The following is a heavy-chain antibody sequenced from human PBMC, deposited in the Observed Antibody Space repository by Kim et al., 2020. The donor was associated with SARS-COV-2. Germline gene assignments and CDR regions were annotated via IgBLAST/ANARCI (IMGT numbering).Heavy chain of an antibody. V-gene: IGHV3-21*01. CDR1: GFTFSSYS. D-gene: IGHD4-17*01. Sequence: GGSLRLSCAASGFTFSSYSMNWVRQAPGKGLEWVSSISSSSSYIYSADSVKGRFTISRDNAKNSLYLQMNSRRAEDTAVYYCARDRTWTTVVTGDYWGQGTLVTVSS. CDR2: ISSSSSYI. CDR3: ARDRTWTTVVTGDY. J-gene: IGHJ4*02.